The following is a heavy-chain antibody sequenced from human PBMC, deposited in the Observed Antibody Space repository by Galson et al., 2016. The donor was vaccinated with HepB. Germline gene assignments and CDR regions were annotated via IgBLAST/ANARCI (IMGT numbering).Heavy chain of an antibody. CDR1: GHTFIELS. CDR3: LTGDYGGNSEYDYGMDV. Sequence: SVKVSCKVSGHTFIELSMHWVRQAPGKGLEWMGGFDPEDGETIHAQKFQGRVTMPEDTATDTAYMELSTLRSEDTAVYYCLTGDYGGNSEYDYGMDVWGQGTTVTVSS. CDR2: FDPEDGET. V-gene: IGHV1-24*01. D-gene: IGHD4-23*01. J-gene: IGHJ6*02.